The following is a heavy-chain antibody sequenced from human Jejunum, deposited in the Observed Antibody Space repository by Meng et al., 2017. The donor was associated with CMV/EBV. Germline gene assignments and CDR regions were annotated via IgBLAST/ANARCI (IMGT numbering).Heavy chain of an antibody. V-gene: IGHV3-23*01. CDR3: AKNYADIVIPAIDY. Sequence: SGFTFSTYALSWVRQAPGKGLVWISGISTGGGAIYYAKSVEGRFTVSRDNSKDTLYLQMNSLRAEDTAVYYCAKNYADIVIPAIDYWGQGTLVTVSS. CDR1: GFTFSTYA. CDR2: ISTGGGAI. D-gene: IGHD5-12*01. J-gene: IGHJ4*02.